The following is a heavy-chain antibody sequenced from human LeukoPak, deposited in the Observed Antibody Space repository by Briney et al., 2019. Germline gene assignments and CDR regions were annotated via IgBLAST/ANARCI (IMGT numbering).Heavy chain of an antibody. CDR2: INPSGGST. Sequence: ASVKVSCKASRYTFTSYYMHWVRQAPRQGLEWMGIINPSGGSTSYAQKFQGRVTMTRDTSTSTVYMELSSLRSEDTAVYYCARDPGYCSGGSCPKYFQHWGQGTLVTVSS. D-gene: IGHD2-15*01. CDR3: ARDPGYCSGGSCPKYFQH. J-gene: IGHJ1*01. CDR1: RYTFTSYY. V-gene: IGHV1-46*01.